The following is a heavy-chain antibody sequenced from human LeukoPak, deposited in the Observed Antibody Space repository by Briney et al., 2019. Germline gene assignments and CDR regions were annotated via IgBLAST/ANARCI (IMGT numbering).Heavy chain of an antibody. J-gene: IGHJ5*02. Sequence: PGRSLRLSCAASGFTFRSYGMHWVRQAPGKGLEWVAVIWYDGSNKYYADSVKGRFTISRDNSKNTLYLQMNSLRAEDTAVYYCARDPEGYNWFDPWGQGTLVTVSS. CDR3: ARDPEGYNWFDP. CDR2: IWYDGSNK. D-gene: IGHD3-22*01. V-gene: IGHV3-33*01. CDR1: GFTFRSYG.